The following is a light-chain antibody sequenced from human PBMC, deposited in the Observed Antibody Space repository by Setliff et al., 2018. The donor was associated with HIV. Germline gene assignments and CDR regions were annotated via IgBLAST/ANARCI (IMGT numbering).Light chain of an antibody. CDR2: RSD. CDR1: SSNIGAEA. J-gene: IGLJ2*01. V-gene: IGLV1-44*01. Sequence: QSVLIQPPSVSGAPGQRVTISCSGSSSNIGAEAVNWYKQLPGTAPRVFIYRSDLRPSGVPDRFSGSKSGTSASLAISGLQPEDEADYYCSTWDDSLSGPVFGGGTQLTV. CDR3: STWDDSLSGPV.